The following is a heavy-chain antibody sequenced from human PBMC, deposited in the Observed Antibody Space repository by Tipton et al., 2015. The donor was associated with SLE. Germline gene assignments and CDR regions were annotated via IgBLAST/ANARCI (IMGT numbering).Heavy chain of an antibody. CDR3: ARGGGIRFLEWDYYYMDV. D-gene: IGHD3-3*01. Sequence: TLSLTCTVSGGSISSGGYYWSWIRQHPGKGLEWIGYIYYSGSTYYNPSLKSRVTISVDTSKNQFSLKLSSVTAADTAVYYCARGGGIRFLEWDYYYMDVWGKGTTVTASS. V-gene: IGHV4-31*03. J-gene: IGHJ6*03. CDR2: IYYSGST. CDR1: GGSISSGGYY.